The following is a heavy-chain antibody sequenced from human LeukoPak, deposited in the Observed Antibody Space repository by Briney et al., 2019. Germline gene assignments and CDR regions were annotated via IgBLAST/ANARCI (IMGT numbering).Heavy chain of an antibody. CDR2: ISSSSSTI. CDR1: GFTFSSYS. V-gene: IGHV3-48*01. CDR3: ARGGDWGYYDFWSGTGTGLDY. J-gene: IGHJ4*02. D-gene: IGHD3-3*01. Sequence: PGGSLRLSCAASGFTFSSYSMNWVRQAPGKGLEWVSYISSSSSTIYYADSVKGRFTISRDNSKNTLYLQMNSLRAEDTAVYYCARGGDWGYYDFWSGTGTGLDYWGQGTLVTVSS.